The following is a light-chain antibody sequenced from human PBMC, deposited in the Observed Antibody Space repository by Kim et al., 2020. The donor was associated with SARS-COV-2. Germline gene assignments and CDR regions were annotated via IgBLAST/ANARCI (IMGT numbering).Light chain of an antibody. CDR2: GAS. CDR3: QQYNNWPPLT. V-gene: IGKV3-15*01. Sequence: EIVMTQSPATLSVSPGERATLSCRASQSVSSNLAWYQQKPGQAPRLLTYGASTRATGIPARFSGSGSGTEFTLTISSLQSEDFAVYYCQQYNNWPPLTFGGGTNVDIK. CDR1: QSVSSN. J-gene: IGKJ4*01.